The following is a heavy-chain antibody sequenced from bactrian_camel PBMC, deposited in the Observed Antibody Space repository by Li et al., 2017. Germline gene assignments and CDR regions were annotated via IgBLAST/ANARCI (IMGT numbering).Heavy chain of an antibody. J-gene: IGHJ4*01. D-gene: IGHD4*01. CDR2: LDSDGTT. Sequence: HVQLVESGGGSVQLGGSLRLSCSASMFTYSRLCMAWFRQTPGKEREVVASLDSDGTTEYADSVKGRFTISQGNAENTLYLQMNNLTTEDTAIYYCAKDEGWTLDYAETQGTQVTVS. CDR1: MFTYSRLC. V-gene: IGHV3S1*01.